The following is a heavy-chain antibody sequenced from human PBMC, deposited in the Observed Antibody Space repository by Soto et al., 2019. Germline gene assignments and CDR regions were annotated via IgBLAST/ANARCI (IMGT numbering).Heavy chain of an antibody. CDR3: ATVPTYYYDRSGYANAFDM. V-gene: IGHV4-30-4*01. Sequence: SETLSLTCTVSGGSINSGDYYWSWIRQPPWKGLEWIGYIYYSGSTYHNPSLKSRINISVDTSKNQFSLKLSSVTAADTAVYYCATVPTYYYDRSGYANAFDMWGQGXMVTVSS. J-gene: IGHJ3*02. CDR1: GGSINSGDYY. CDR2: IYYSGST. D-gene: IGHD3-22*01.